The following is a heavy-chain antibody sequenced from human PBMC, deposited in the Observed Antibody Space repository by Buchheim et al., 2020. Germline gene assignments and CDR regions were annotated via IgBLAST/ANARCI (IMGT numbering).Heavy chain of an antibody. CDR3: ARMSSGPLYYYYGMDV. CDR1: GYTFTSYY. J-gene: IGHJ6*02. CDR2: INPSGGST. D-gene: IGHD6-19*01. V-gene: IGHV1-46*01. Sequence: QVQLVQSGAEVKKPGASVKVSCKASGYTFTSYYMHWVRQAPGQGLEWMGIINPSGGSTSYAQKFQGRVTMTRDTYTSTVYMELSSLRSEDTAVYYCARMSSGPLYYYYGMDVWGQGTT.